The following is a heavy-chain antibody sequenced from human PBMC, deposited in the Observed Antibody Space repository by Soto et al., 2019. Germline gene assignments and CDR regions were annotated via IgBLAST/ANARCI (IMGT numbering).Heavy chain of an antibody. CDR2: IWFDGTNK. J-gene: IGHJ1*01. Sequence: QVQLAESGGGMVQPGRSLRLSCAASGFTFSSYGMHWVRQAPGKGLEWVAVIWFDGTNKYYADSVKGRFSISRDNSKNTLFLQMNSLRAEDTAVYYCAKDRRDYYGSGGADYFQHWGQGTLVTVSS. D-gene: IGHD3-10*01. V-gene: IGHV3-33*06. CDR1: GFTFSSYG. CDR3: AKDRRDYYGSGGADYFQH.